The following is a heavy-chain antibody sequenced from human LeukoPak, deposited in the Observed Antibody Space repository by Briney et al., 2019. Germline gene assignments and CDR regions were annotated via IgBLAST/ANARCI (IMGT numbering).Heavy chain of an antibody. V-gene: IGHV4-59*01. CDR1: RASIRSYY. CDR3: AREGLTTFGVIDV. Sequence: PLVTLSLTCLVSRASIRSYYWIWIRQPPGKGPEWLGAIYYSGNTKYNSSLKSRVSILAHTSNNQFSLRLSSVTAADAAVYYCAREGLTTFGVIDVWGKGTTVTVSS. D-gene: IGHD3-10*01. J-gene: IGHJ6*03. CDR2: IYYSGNT.